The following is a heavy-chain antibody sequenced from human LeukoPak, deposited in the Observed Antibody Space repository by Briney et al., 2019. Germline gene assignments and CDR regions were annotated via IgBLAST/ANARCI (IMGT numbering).Heavy chain of an antibody. CDR2: IYTSGST. CDR3: AGSFLLDSSGYYRDY. V-gene: IGHV4-61*02. D-gene: IGHD3-22*01. J-gene: IGHJ4*02. Sequence: PSQTLSLTCTVSGGSISSGSYYWRWIRQPAGKGLEWIGRIYTSGSTNYNPSPKSRVTISVDMSKNQFSLKLSSVTAADTAVYYCAGSFLLDSSGYYRDYWGQGTLVTVSS. CDR1: GGSISSGSYY.